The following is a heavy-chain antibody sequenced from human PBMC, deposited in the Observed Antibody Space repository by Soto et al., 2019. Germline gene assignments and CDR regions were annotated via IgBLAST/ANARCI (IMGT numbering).Heavy chain of an antibody. CDR2: IKQDGSEK. J-gene: IGHJ3*02. D-gene: IGHD3-10*01. CDR1: GFTFSSYW. Sequence: GGSLRLSCAASGFTFSSYWMSWVRQAPGKGLEWVANIKQDGSEKYYVDSVKGRFTISRDNAKNSLYLQMNSLRAEDTAVYYCASAKTLLWFGEGAFDIWGQGTMVTVSS. CDR3: ASAKTLLWFGEGAFDI. V-gene: IGHV3-7*01.